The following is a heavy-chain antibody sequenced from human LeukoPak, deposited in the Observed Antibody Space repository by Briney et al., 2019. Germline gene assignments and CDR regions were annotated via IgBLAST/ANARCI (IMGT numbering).Heavy chain of an antibody. J-gene: IGHJ3*02. CDR1: GYTFTSYG. CDR2: ISAYNGNT. V-gene: IGHV1-18*04. Sequence: ASVKVSCKASGYTFTSYGISWVRQAPGQGLEWMGWISAYNGNTNYAQKLQGRVTMTTDTSTSTDYMELRSLRSDGTAVYYCASDSKYCSSTSCSNDAFDIWGQGTMVTVSS. D-gene: IGHD2-2*01. CDR3: ASDSKYCSSTSCSNDAFDI.